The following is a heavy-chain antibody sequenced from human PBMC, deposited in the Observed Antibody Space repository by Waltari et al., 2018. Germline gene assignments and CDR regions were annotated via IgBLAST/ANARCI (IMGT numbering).Heavy chain of an antibody. CDR2: IYYSGST. V-gene: IGHV4-31*03. D-gene: IGHD3-16*02. Sequence: QVQLQESGPGLVKPSQTLSLTCTVSGGSISRGGYYWSWIRQHPGKGLGWIGYIYYSGSTYYTPSLKSRVTISVDTSKNQFSRKLSSVTAADTAVYYCARYRSYEVSYYFDYWGQGTLVTVSS. J-gene: IGHJ4*02. CDR1: GGSISRGGYY. CDR3: ARYRSYEVSYYFDY.